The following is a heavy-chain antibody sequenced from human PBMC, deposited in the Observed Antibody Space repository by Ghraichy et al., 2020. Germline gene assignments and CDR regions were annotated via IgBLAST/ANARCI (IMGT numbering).Heavy chain of an antibody. V-gene: IGHV4-34*01. CDR1: GGSFSGYY. Sequence: SETLSLTCDVYGGSFSGYYWSWIRQPTGKGLEWIGEINHSGSTNYNPSLKSRVTISVDTSKNQFSLKLSSVTAADTAVYYCARGRSHPAPFDYWGQGTLVLVSS. J-gene: IGHJ4*02. CDR2: INHSGST. CDR3: ARGRSHPAPFDY.